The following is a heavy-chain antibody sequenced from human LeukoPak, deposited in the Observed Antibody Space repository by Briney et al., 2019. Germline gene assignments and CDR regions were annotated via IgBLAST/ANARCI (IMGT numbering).Heavy chain of an antibody. CDR1: GGTFSSYA. Sequence: ASVKVSCKASGGTFSSYAISWVRQAPGQGLEWMGRIIPIFGTANYAQKFQGRGTITTDESTSTAYMELSSLRSEDTAVYYCARGVARVTTYFDYWGQGTLVTVSS. D-gene: IGHD4-17*01. V-gene: IGHV1-69*05. CDR2: IIPIFGTA. CDR3: ARGVARVTTYFDY. J-gene: IGHJ4*02.